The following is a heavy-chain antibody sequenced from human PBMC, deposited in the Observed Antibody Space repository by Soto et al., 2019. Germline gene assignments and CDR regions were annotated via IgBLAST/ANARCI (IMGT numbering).Heavy chain of an antibody. D-gene: IGHD5-12*01. Sequence: EVQLVESGGGLVQPGRSLRLSCAASGFTFDDYAMHWVRQAPGKGLEWVSGISWNSGSIGYADSVKGRFTISRDNAKNSLYLQMNSLIAEDTALYYCAKALARDIVAALGYWGQGTLVTVSS. CDR2: ISWNSGSI. V-gene: IGHV3-9*01. J-gene: IGHJ4*02. CDR3: AKALARDIVAALGY. CDR1: GFTFDDYA.